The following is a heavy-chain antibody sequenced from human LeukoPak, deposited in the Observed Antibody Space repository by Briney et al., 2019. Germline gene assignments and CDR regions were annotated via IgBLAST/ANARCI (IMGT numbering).Heavy chain of an antibody. Sequence: SVKVSFKASGGTFISYTISWVRQAPGQGLEWMGRIIPILGIANYAQKFQGRVTITADKSTSTAYMELSSLRSEDTAVYYCARGGLMPADNWFDPWGQGTLVTVSS. J-gene: IGHJ5*02. CDR2: IIPILGIA. CDR3: ARGGLMPADNWFDP. CDR1: GGTFISYT. V-gene: IGHV1-69*02. D-gene: IGHD3-16*01.